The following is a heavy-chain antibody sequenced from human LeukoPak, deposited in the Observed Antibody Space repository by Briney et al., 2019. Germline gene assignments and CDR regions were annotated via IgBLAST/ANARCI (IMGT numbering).Heavy chain of an antibody. D-gene: IGHD3-16*01. J-gene: IGHJ4*02. V-gene: IGHV1-2*02. CDR2: INPNSGGR. Sequence: ASVRVSCKASGYFFTGYYIHWVRQAPGPGLEWMGWINPNSGGRHYVEKFQGRVTMTRDTSMTTAYMEWNILRFDDTAVYYCARGDSNVGDRCCDSWGQGTLVTVS. CDR1: GYFFTGYY. CDR3: ARGDSNVGDRCCDS.